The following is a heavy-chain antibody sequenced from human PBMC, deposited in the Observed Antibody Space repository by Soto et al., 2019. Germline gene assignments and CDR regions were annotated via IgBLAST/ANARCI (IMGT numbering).Heavy chain of an antibody. CDR2: IWYDGSNK. V-gene: IGHV3-33*01. J-gene: IGHJ4*02. Sequence: QVQLVESGGGVVQPGRSLRLSCAASGFTFSSYGMHWVRQAPGKGREWVAVIWYDGSNKYYADSVKGRFTISRDNSKNTLYRQMNSLRAEDKAVYYCARGSPLNTDFDYWGQGTLVTVDS. CDR3: ARGSPLNTDFDY. CDR1: GFTFSSYG.